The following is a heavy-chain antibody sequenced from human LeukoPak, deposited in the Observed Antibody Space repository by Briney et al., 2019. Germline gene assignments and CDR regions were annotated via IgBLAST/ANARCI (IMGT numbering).Heavy chain of an antibody. J-gene: IGHJ4*02. Sequence: GGSLRLSCAASGFTFTNYKMNWVRQAPGQGLEWVSCISGSGDTIYYADSVKGRFTISRDNANNSLFLQMNSLGAEDTAVYYCAREGSARNFDYWGQGTLVTVS. CDR2: ISGSGDTI. CDR1: GFTFTNYK. CDR3: AREGSARNFDY. V-gene: IGHV3-48*03. D-gene: IGHD6-19*01.